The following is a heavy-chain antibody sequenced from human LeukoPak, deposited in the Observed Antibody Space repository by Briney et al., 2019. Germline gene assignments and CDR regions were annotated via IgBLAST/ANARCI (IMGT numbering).Heavy chain of an antibody. D-gene: IGHD6-13*01. CDR1: GGSINNSAYS. CDR2: IYYVGST. J-gene: IGHJ4*02. CDR3: ARGGKKHLVLFDS. V-gene: IGHV4-39*07. Sequence: SETLSLTCAISGGSINNSAYSWGWIRQPPGKGVEWIANIYYVGSTYYNPSLDSRVTMSVDTSKNHFSLKLSSVTAADTAVYYCARGGKKHLVLFDSWGQGALVTVSS.